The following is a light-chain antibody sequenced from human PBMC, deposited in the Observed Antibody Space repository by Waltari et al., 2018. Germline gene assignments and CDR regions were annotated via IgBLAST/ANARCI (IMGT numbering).Light chain of an antibody. CDR1: QSISNN. J-gene: IGKJ2*01. CDR3: QHYDHWPPSYS. V-gene: IGKV3-15*01. CDR2: GVS. Sequence: EIVMTQSPDTLSVSPGERATLPCRASQSISNNVAWYQQKPGQAPRLIIYGVSTRATDIPTRFSGGGSETEFTLTISSLQSEDFAVYYCQHYDHWPPSYSFGQGTKLEI.